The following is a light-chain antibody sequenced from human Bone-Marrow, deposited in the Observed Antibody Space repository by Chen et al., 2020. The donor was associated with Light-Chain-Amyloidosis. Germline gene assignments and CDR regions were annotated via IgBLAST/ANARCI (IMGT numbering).Light chain of an antibody. CDR2: DDS. Sequence: SSVLTQPSSVSVAPGQTSTIACGGNNIGSTSEHWYQQTPGHAPLLVVYDDSDRPAGIPERLSGSNAGKTATQTISRVEAGDEAEYYGQVWDRRSDRPVVGGGTKLTVL. CDR1: NIGSTS. V-gene: IGLV3-21*02. J-gene: IGLJ3*02. CDR3: QVWDRRSDRPV.